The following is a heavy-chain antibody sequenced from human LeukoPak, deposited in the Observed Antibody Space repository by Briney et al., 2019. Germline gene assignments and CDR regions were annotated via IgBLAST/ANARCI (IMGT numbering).Heavy chain of an antibody. Sequence: SETLSLTCTVSGGSISSYYWSWIRQPPGKGLEWIGHINYSGSTNYNPSLRSRVTISVDTSKNQFSLKLSSVTAADTAVYYCARDPLPGIAGDDAFDIWGQGTMVTVSS. CDR2: INYSGST. D-gene: IGHD6-13*01. CDR3: ARDPLPGIAGDDAFDI. J-gene: IGHJ3*02. CDR1: GGSISSYY. V-gene: IGHV4-59*12.